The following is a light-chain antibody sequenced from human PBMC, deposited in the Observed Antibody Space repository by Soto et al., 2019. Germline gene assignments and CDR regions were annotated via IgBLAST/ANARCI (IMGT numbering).Light chain of an antibody. CDR1: QSIKNL. Sequence: TQSPFTLSVSPGEGGTLSCRASQSIKNLLAWYQQRPGQSPRLLFYAASARATGVPARFSGSGSGTEFTLAISSLQSEDFAVYYCQQYHNWPITFGQGTRLEI. CDR2: AAS. V-gene: IGKV3-15*01. J-gene: IGKJ5*01. CDR3: QQYHNWPIT.